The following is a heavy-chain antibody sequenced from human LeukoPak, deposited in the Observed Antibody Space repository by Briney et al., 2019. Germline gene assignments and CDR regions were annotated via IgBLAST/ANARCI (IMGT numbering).Heavy chain of an antibody. CDR2: ISSSSSYI. CDR3: ARGRGATVVTPD. V-gene: IGHV3-21*04. Sequence: PGGSLRLSCAASGFTFSSYSMNWVRQAPGKGLEWVSSISSSSSYIYYADSVKGRFTISRDNAKNSLYLQMNSLRSEDTAVYYCARGRGATVVTPDWGQGTLVTVSS. CDR1: GFTFSSYS. D-gene: IGHD4-23*01. J-gene: IGHJ4*02.